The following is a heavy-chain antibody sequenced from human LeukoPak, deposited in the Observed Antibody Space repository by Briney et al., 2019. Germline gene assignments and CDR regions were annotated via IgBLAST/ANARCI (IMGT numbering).Heavy chain of an antibody. CDR2: FDPEDGET. Sequence: ASVKVSCKVSGYTLTELSMHWVRQAPGKGLEWIGGFDPEDGETIYAQKFQGRVTMTEDTSTDTAYMELSSLRSEDTAVYYCASHPLPGGIVVVTATGNGDAFDIWGQGTMVTVSS. J-gene: IGHJ3*02. V-gene: IGHV1-24*01. CDR3: ASHPLPGGIVVVTATGNGDAFDI. D-gene: IGHD2-21*02. CDR1: GYTLTELS.